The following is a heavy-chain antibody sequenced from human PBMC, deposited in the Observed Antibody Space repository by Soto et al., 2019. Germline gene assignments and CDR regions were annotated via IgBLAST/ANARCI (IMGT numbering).Heavy chain of an antibody. CDR3: ASTNDCTNGVCYTWNYYYGMDV. CDR2: IIPIFGTA. V-gene: IGHV1-69*13. D-gene: IGHD2-8*01. CDR1: GGTFSSYA. Sequence: RASVKVSCKASGGTFSSYAISWVRQAPGQGLEWMGGIIPIFGTANYAQKFQGRVTITADESTSTAYMELSSLRSEDTAVYYCASTNDCTNGVCYTWNYYYGMDVWGQGTTVTVSS. J-gene: IGHJ6*02.